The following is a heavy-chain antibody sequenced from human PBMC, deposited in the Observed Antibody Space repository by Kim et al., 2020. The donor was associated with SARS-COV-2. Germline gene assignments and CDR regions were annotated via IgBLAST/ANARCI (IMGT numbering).Heavy chain of an antibody. V-gene: IGHV5-10-1*01. J-gene: IGHJ4*02. Sequence: GESLKISCKGSGYSFTSYWISWVRQMPGKGLEWMGRIDPSDSYTNYSPSFQGHVTISADKSISTAYLQWSSLKASDTAMYYCARHNPPYSSGWFYYFDYWGQGTLVTVSS. CDR3: ARHNPPYSSGWFYYFDY. D-gene: IGHD6-19*01. CDR2: IDPSDSYT. CDR1: GYSFTSYW.